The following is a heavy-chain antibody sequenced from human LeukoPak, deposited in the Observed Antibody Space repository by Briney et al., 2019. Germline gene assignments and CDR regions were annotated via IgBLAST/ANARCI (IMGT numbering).Heavy chain of an antibody. J-gene: IGHJ5*02. Sequence: ASVKVSCKASGYTFTSYDINWVRQAPGQGLEWMGWMNPNSGNTGYAQKFQGRVTMTRNTSISTAYMELSSLRSEDTAVYYCARGRGIAAANLLSWFDPWGQGTLVTVSS. CDR3: ARGRGIAAANLLSWFDP. CDR1: GYTFTSYD. CDR2: MNPNSGNT. D-gene: IGHD6-13*01. V-gene: IGHV1-8*01.